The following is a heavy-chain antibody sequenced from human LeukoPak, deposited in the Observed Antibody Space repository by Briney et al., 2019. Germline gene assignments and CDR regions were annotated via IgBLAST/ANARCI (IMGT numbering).Heavy chain of an antibody. D-gene: IGHD2-15*01. CDR1: GFTFTNNA. J-gene: IGHJ4*02. Sequence: GGSLRLSCAASGFTFTNNAITWVRQAPGKGLEWVSTVSGSGDSTYYADSVKGRFSISRDNSKNTLYLQMNSLRAEDTAVYYCARDRWRNGGSGGGDYWGQGTLVTVSS. V-gene: IGHV3-23*01. CDR3: ARDRWRNGGSGGGDY. CDR2: VSGSGDST.